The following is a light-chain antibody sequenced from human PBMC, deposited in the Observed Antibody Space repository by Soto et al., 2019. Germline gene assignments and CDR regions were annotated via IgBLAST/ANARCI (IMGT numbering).Light chain of an antibody. CDR1: SSDVGGYDR. J-gene: IGLJ3*02. CDR3: CSSVGSPNWV. CDR2: EVN. V-gene: IGLV2-23*02. Sequence: QSALTQPASVSGSPGQSIAISCTGTSSDVGGYDRVSWYQQHPDKAPTLMIYEVNKRPSGVPSRFSGSKSGNTASLTISGLQAEDEADYYCCSSVGSPNWVFGGGTKLTVL.